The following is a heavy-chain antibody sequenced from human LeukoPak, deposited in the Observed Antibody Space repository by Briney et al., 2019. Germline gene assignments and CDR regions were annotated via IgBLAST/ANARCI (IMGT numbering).Heavy chain of an antibody. J-gene: IGHJ4*02. CDR1: GFIFDDYG. CDR2: INWNGGST. V-gene: IGHV3-20*01. Sequence: GGSLRLSCAASGFIFDDYGMSWVRQAPGKGLEWFSDINWNGGSTGYADSVKGRFTISRDNAKNSLYLQMDSLRAEDTAVYNCVRSGELYYYDSSGIPYHFDYWGQGTLVTVSS. D-gene: IGHD3-22*01. CDR3: VRSGELYYYDSSGIPYHFDY.